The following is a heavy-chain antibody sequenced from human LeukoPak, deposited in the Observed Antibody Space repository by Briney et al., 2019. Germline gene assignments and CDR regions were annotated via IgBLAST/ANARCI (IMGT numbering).Heavy chain of an antibody. D-gene: IGHD6-6*01. CDR2: IYYTGST. CDR1: GGSISSGGYY. Sequence: SQTLSLTCTVSGGSISSGGYYWSWIRQHPGKGLEWIGYIYYTGSTYYNPSLMSRVTISVDTSKNQFSLKLSSVTAADTALYYCARLSSSHLVDYWGQGTLVTVSS. J-gene: IGHJ4*02. CDR3: ARLSSSHLVDY. V-gene: IGHV4-31*03.